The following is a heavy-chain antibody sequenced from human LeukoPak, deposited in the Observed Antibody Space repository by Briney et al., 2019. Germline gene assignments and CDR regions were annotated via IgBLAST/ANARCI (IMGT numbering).Heavy chain of an antibody. J-gene: IGHJ4*02. CDR1: GYTFTGYC. CDR2: INPNSGGT. CDR3: ARDQMINYYDSSGFDY. Sequence: ASVKHACKASGYTFTGYCRHWVRQAPGQGLEWMGWINPNSGGTNYAQKFQGRVTMTRDTSISTAYMELSRLRSDDTAVYYCARDQMINYYDSSGFDYGGQGTLVTVSS. D-gene: IGHD3-22*01. V-gene: IGHV1-2*02.